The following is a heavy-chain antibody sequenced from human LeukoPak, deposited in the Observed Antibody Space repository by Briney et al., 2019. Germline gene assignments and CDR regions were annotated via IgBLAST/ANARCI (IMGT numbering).Heavy chain of an antibody. D-gene: IGHD2-15*01. J-gene: IGHJ3*02. CDR1: GFTFSSYA. CDR2: ISGSGGST. Sequence: GGSLRLSCAASGFTFSSYAMSWVRQAPGKGLERVSAISGSGGSTYYADSVKGRFTISRDNSKNTLYLQMNSLRAEDTAVYYCAKDGGRYCSGGSCYWGDAFDIWGQGTMVTVSS. CDR3: AKDGGRYCSGGSCYWGDAFDI. V-gene: IGHV3-23*01.